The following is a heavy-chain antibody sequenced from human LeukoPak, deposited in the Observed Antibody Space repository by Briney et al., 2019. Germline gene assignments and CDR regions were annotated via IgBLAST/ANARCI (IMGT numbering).Heavy chain of an antibody. J-gene: IGHJ4*02. Sequence: GGSLRLSCAASGFTFSSYAMSWVRQAPGKGLEWVSAISGSGGSTYYADSVKGRFTISRDNSKNTLYLQMNSLRAGDTAVYYCAKDPRYGSGSYYKGGFDYWGQGTLVTVSS. V-gene: IGHV3-23*01. CDR3: AKDPRYGSGSYYKGGFDY. CDR1: GFTFSSYA. D-gene: IGHD3-10*01. CDR2: ISGSGGST.